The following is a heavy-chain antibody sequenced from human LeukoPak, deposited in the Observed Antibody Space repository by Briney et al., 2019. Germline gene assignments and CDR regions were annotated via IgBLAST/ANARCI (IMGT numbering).Heavy chain of an antibody. CDR2: IYYSGST. V-gene: IGHV4-59*02. CDR3: ARGEFIAAAGTGYYYGMDV. J-gene: IGHJ6*02. Sequence: SETLSLTCTVSGGSVSSYYWSWIRQPPGKGLEWIGYIYYSGSTNYNPSLKSRVTISVDTSKNQFSLKLSSVTAADTAVYYCARGEFIAAAGTGYYYGMDVWGQGTTVTVSS. D-gene: IGHD6-13*01. CDR1: GGSVSSYY.